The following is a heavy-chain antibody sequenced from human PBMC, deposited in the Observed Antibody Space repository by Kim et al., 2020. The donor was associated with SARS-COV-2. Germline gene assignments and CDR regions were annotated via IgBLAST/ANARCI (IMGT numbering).Heavy chain of an antibody. CDR1: GFTFSQAW. CDR2: IKSKIDGGTT. V-gene: IGHV3-15*01. CDR3: TTGHSGYDWEGFDY. J-gene: IGHJ4*02. D-gene: IGHD5-12*01. Sequence: GGSLRLSCAASGFTFSQAWMNWVRQAPGKGLEWVGRIKSKIDGGTTDYAAPVKGRFSISRDDSKNTLYLQMNSLKTEDTAVYYCTTGHSGYDWEGFDYWGQGTLVTVSS.